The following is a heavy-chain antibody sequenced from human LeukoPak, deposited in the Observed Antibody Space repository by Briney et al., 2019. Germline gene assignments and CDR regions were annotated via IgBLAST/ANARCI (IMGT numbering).Heavy chain of an antibody. V-gene: IGHV4-61*02. CDR2: IYTSGST. Sequence: SETLSLTCTVSGGSIRSSNYYWSWIRQPAGKGLEWIGRIYTSGSTNYNPSLKSRVTISVDTSKNQFSLKLSSVTAADTAVYYCARDSTYCSSTSCRRYYMDVWGKGTTVTVSS. D-gene: IGHD2-2*01. J-gene: IGHJ6*03. CDR1: GGSIRSSNYY. CDR3: ARDSTYCSSTSCRRYYMDV.